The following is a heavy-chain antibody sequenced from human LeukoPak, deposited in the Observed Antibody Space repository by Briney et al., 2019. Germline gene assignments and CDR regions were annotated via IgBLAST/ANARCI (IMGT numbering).Heavy chain of an antibody. CDR3: ARGAPIDY. V-gene: IGHV3-9*03. D-gene: IGHD3-10*01. CDR1: GFTFDDYA. CDR2: ISWNSGSI. Sequence: PGRSLRLSCAASGFTFDDYAMHWVRQAPGKGLEWVSGISWNSGSIGYADSVKGRFTISRDNAKNSLYLQMNSLGAEDMALYYCARGAPIDYWGQGTLVTVSS. J-gene: IGHJ4*02.